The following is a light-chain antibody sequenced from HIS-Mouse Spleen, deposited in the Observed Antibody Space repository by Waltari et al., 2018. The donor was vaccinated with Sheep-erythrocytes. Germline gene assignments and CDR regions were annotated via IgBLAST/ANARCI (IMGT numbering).Light chain of an antibody. CDR1: QSVLYSSNNKNY. Sequence: DIVMTQSPDSLAVSLGERATINCKSSQSVLYSSNNKNYLAWYQQEPGQPPRLLIYWASTRESGVPDRFSGSGSGTDLTLTISSLQAEDVAVYYCQQYYSTLTFGGGTKVEIK. J-gene: IGKJ4*01. V-gene: IGKV4-1*01. CDR3: QQYYSTLT. CDR2: WAS.